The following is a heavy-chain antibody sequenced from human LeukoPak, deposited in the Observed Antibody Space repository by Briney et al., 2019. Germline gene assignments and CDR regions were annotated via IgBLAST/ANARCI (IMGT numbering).Heavy chain of an antibody. V-gene: IGHV4-4*07. CDR1: GGSISSYY. CDR3: AQATGTLRY. Sequence: SETLSLTCTVSGGSISSYYWSWIRQPAGKGLEWIGRMYVSGSSNYNPALKSRVSISVDTSKSQFSLRLSSVTAADTATYFCAQATGTLRYWGQGTLVTLSS. D-gene: IGHD1-1*01. J-gene: IGHJ4*02. CDR2: MYVSGSS.